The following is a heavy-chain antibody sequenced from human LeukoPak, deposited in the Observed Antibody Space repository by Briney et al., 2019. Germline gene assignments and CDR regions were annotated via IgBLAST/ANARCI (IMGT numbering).Heavy chain of an antibody. Sequence: SETLSLTCAVYGGSFSGYYWSWIRQPPGKGLEWIGTIYYSGSTYYNPSLKSRVTISVDTSKNQFSLKLSSVTAADTAVYYCARDIRWSTTSWYYYYMDVWGKGTTVTVSS. V-gene: IGHV4-34*01. CDR1: GGSFSGYY. CDR2: IYYSGST. D-gene: IGHD2-2*01. J-gene: IGHJ6*03. CDR3: ARDIRWSTTSWYYYYMDV.